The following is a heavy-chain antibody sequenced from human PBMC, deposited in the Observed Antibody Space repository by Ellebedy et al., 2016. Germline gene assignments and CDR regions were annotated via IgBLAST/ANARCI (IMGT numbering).Heavy chain of an antibody. CDR1: GYSISSGYY. CDR2: IYYSGST. J-gene: IGHJ6*02. Sequence: SETLSLXCTVSGYSISSGYYWGWIRQPPGKGLEWIGSIYYSGSTYYNPSLKSRVTISVDTSKNQFSLKLSSVTAADTAVYYCARDQVLLWFGELTIYGMDVWGQGTTVTVSS. CDR3: ARDQVLLWFGELTIYGMDV. D-gene: IGHD3-10*01. V-gene: IGHV4-38-2*02.